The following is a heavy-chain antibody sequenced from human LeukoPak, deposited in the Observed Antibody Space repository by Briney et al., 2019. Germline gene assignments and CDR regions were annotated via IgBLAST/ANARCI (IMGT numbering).Heavy chain of an antibody. Sequence: GGSLRLSCAASGFTFSSYSMNWVRQAPGKGLEWVSSISSSSSYIYYADSVKGRFTISRDNAKNSLYLQMNSLRAEDTAVYYCASSQGPGSGSRYFDYWGQGTLVTVSS. J-gene: IGHJ4*02. CDR2: ISSSSSYI. CDR1: GFTFSSYS. CDR3: ASSQGPGSGSRYFDY. V-gene: IGHV3-21*01. D-gene: IGHD3-10*01.